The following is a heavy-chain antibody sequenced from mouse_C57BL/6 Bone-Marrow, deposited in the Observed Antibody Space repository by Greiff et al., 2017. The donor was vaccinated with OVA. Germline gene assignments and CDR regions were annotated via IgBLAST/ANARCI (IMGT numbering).Heavy chain of an antibody. J-gene: IGHJ2*01. V-gene: IGHV1-26*01. D-gene: IGHD4-1*01. CDR2: INPNNGGT. Sequence: VQLQQSGPELVKPGASVKISCKASGYTFTDYYMNWVKQSHGKSLEWIGDINPNNGGTSYNQKFKGKATLTVDKSSSTAYMELRSLTSEDSAGYYCARGDHELGLFDYWGQGTTLTVSS. CDR3: ARGDHELGLFDY. CDR1: GYTFTDYY.